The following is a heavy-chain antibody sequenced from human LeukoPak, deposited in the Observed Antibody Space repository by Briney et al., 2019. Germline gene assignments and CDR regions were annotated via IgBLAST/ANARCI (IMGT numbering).Heavy chain of an antibody. CDR3: ARHSCYDS. D-gene: IGHD3-16*01. V-gene: IGHV5-51*01. Sequence: GESLKISCKGSGFTFSTYSFAWVRQMPGKGLEWMGVIYAGDSSTRYSPSFQGQVTISVDKSIGTAYLQWSSLKASDSAIYYCARHSCYDSWGQGTLVTVSS. J-gene: IGHJ4*02. CDR2: IYAGDSST. CDR1: GFTFSTYS.